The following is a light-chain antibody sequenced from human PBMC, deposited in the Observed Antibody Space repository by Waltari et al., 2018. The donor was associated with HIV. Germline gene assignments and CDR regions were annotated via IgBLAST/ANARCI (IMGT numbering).Light chain of an antibody. J-gene: IGKJ1*01. CDR1: QSVSNY. Sequence: EVVMTQSPATLSVSPGESATLSCSASQSVSNYLAWYQQTPHQPPRLLIYATSSRATGIPARFSGSGSGTEFTLTISILQSDDSAIYYCQQYSGWPRTFGQGTKVEIK. CDR2: ATS. V-gene: IGKV3-15*01. CDR3: QQYSGWPRT.